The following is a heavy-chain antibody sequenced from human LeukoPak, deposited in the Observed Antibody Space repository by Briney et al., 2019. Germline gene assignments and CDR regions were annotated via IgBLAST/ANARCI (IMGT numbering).Heavy chain of an antibody. J-gene: IGHJ3*02. CDR2: IDYSGST. D-gene: IGHD6-19*01. CDR1: GDSNTNSIYY. CDR3: ARAGLSSGWYSSDAFDI. V-gene: IGHV4-39*07. Sequence: SETLSLTCTVSGDSNTNSIYYWGWIRQPPGKGLEWIGSIDYSGSTYYNPSLKSRVTISVDTSKNQFSLKLSSVTAADTAVYYCARAGLSSGWYSSDAFDIWGQGTMVTVSS.